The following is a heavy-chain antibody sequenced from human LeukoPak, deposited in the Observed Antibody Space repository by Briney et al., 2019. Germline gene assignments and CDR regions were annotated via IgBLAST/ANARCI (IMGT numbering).Heavy chain of an antibody. CDR1: GNSLSELS. V-gene: IGHV1-24*01. Sequence: ASVTVSCKVSGNSLSELSIPWVRQAPGKGLECMGGFDPEEAKLVYAQNFQGRVTMTEDTSTQTADMELSGLTSDDTAVYYCTTRSGDFWSGFVNWGQGTLVTVSS. CDR3: TTRSGDFWSGFVN. CDR2: FDPEEAKL. D-gene: IGHD3-3*01. J-gene: IGHJ4*02.